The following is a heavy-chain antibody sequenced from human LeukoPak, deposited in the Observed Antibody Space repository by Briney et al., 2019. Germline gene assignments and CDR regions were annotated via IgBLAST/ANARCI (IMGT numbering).Heavy chain of an antibody. J-gene: IGHJ4*02. D-gene: IGHD6-19*01. CDR3: ARSRGAGPGAYFDY. CDR1: GFSFADEY. V-gene: IGHV3-11*03. Sequence: PGGSLRLSCAVSGFSFADEYMSWIRLAPGQGLEWVSYISNTGSYTNYADSVEGRFTISRDNTENSLYLQMNSLRAEDTAVYYCARSRGAGPGAYFDYWGQGTLVTVTS. CDR2: ISNTGSYT.